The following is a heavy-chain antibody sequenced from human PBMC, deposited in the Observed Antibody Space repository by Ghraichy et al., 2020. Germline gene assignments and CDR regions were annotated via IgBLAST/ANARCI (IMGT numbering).Heavy chain of an antibody. CDR3: TTSGFDRYYDPH. CDR2: IKSKTDGGTT. Sequence: LTCAASGFTFSNAWMSWVRQAPGKGLEWVGRIKSKTDGGTTDYAAPVKGRLTIARDDSKNTLYLQMNSLKTEDTAVYYCTTSGFDRYYDPHWGRGTLVTVSS. J-gene: IGHJ2*01. V-gene: IGHV3-15*01. D-gene: IGHD3-22*01. CDR1: GFTFSNAW.